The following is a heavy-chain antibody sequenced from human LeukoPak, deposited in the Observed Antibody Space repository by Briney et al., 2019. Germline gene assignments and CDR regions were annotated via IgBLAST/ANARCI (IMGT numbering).Heavy chain of an antibody. CDR1: GYIFTGYY. CDR2: IDPNGGST. Sequence: ASVKVSCKASGYIFTGYYIHWVRHVPGQGPEWMGIIDPNGGSTSYALKFQGRLTLTRDTSTSTVFMDLSSLRSEDTSIYYCVRIGYSSGWYSGPYDYWGQGTLVTVSS. V-gene: IGHV1-46*01. J-gene: IGHJ4*02. D-gene: IGHD6-19*01. CDR3: VRIGYSSGWYSGPYDY.